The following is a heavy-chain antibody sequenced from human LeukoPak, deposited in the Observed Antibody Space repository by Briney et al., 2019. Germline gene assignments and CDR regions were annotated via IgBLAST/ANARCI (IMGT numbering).Heavy chain of an antibody. D-gene: IGHD5-24*01. CDR1: GGSISSYY. Sequence: PSETLSLTCTVSGGSISSYYWSWIRQPPGKGVEWIGYIYISGSTNYNPSLQSRVTISVDTSKNQFSLKLSSVTAADTAVYYCARHHKETRYYYYYIDVWGKGTTVTVSS. V-gene: IGHV4-4*09. CDR3: ARHHKETRYYYYYIDV. J-gene: IGHJ6*03. CDR2: IYISGST.